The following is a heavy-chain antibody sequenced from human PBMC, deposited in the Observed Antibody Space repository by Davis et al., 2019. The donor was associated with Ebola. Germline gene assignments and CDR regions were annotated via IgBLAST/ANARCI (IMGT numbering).Heavy chain of an antibody. V-gene: IGHV4-4*07. CDR2: LSPSGST. D-gene: IGHD6-19*01. CDR1: GGSINSFH. Sequence: PSETLSLTCTVSGGSINSFHWNWIRQPAGKGLEWIGRLSPSGSTDYNPSLKSRLIVSLDTSKNQFSLKLASVTAADTAVYYCARAPPTGWYLLDYWGQGTLVTVSS. J-gene: IGHJ4*02. CDR3: ARAPPTGWYLLDY.